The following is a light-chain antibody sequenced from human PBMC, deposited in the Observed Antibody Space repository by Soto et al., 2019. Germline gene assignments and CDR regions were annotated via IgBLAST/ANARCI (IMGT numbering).Light chain of an antibody. Sequence: EIVLTQSPATLSLSPGERATLACRASQSVISYLAWYQQKPGQAPRLLIYDASNRATGIPARFSGSGSGTDFTLTISSLEPDDFAVYYCQQRSNWPWTFGQGTKVEIK. CDR2: DAS. V-gene: IGKV3-11*01. CDR3: QQRSNWPWT. CDR1: QSVISY. J-gene: IGKJ1*01.